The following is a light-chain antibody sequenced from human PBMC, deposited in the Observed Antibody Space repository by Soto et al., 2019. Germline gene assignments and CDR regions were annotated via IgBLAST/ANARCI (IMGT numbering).Light chain of an antibody. J-gene: IGKJ1*01. CDR3: QQHYNTPRT. CDR2: TTS. CDR1: QPISDY. Sequence: DIQMTQSPSSLSASVGDRVTITCRTSQPISDYLNWYQQKSRKAANLLMCTTSNLQGGVPSRFSGSGSATHFTLTISSLQPEEFATYYWQQHYNTPRTFXQVTKVDIK. V-gene: IGKV1-39*01.